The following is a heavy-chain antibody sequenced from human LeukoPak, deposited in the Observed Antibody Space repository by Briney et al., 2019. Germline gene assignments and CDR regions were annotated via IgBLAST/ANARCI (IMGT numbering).Heavy chain of an antibody. D-gene: IGHD6-19*01. Sequence: PGGSLRLSCAASGVTFSRYAMSWVRQAPGKGLEWVSAISESGTGTYYADSVKGRFTISRDNSKNTLYLQMNSLRAEDTAVYYCAKDMGVAGTIYWGQGTLVTVSS. CDR3: AKDMGVAGTIY. J-gene: IGHJ4*02. V-gene: IGHV3-23*01. CDR1: GVTFSRYA. CDR2: ISESGTGT.